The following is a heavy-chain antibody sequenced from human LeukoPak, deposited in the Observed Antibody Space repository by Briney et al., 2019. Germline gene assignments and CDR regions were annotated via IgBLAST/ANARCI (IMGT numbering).Heavy chain of an antibody. V-gene: IGHV4-59*01. CDR2: IYFIGST. Sequence: PSETLSLTCTVSGVSISSYYWSWIRQPPGKGLEWIGCIYFIGSTNYNPSLKSRVTISVDTSKNQFSLKLSSVTAADTAVYYCARGRYNYGGAVGDYFDYWGQGTLVTVSS. D-gene: IGHD1-1*01. CDR1: GVSISSYY. CDR3: ARGRYNYGGAVGDYFDY. J-gene: IGHJ4*02.